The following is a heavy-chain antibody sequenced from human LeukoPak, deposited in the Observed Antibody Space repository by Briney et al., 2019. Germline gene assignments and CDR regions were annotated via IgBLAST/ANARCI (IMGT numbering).Heavy chain of an antibody. CDR3: ARQGLGSVVVPAVDY. CDR2: IYPGDSDT. D-gene: IGHD2-2*01. Sequence: GESQKISCKASGYTFTTHWIGWVRQMPGKGLEWMGIIYPGDSDTRYSPSFQGQVTISADKSITTAYLQWSSLKASDTAMYYCARQGLGSVVVPAVDYWGQGTLVTVSS. CDR1: GYTFTTHW. J-gene: IGHJ4*02. V-gene: IGHV5-51*01.